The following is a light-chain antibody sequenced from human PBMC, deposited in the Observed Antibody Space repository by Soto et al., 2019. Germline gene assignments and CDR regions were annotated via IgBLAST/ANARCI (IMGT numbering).Light chain of an antibody. J-gene: IGKJ2*01. CDR2: KAS. CDR1: QSISSW. V-gene: IGKV1-5*03. Sequence: DIQMTQSPSTLSASVGDRVTITCWASQSISSWLAWYQQKPGKAPKLLIYKASSLESGVPSRFSGSGSGTEFTLTISSLQPDDFATYYCQQYNSYSYTFGQGTKLAIK. CDR3: QQYNSYSYT.